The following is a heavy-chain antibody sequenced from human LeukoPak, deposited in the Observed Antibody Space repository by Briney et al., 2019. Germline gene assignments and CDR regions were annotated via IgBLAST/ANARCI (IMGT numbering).Heavy chain of an antibody. D-gene: IGHD3-3*01. V-gene: IGHV3-9*01. Sequence: PGGSLRLSCAASGFAFYSYAMTWVRQAPGKGLEWVSGISWNSGSIGYADSVKGRFTVSRDNAKNSLYLQMNSLRAEDTALYYCAKDYGVGYYYYYMDVWGKGTTVTISS. CDR2: ISWNSGSI. CDR1: GFAFYSYA. CDR3: AKDYGVGYYYYYMDV. J-gene: IGHJ6*03.